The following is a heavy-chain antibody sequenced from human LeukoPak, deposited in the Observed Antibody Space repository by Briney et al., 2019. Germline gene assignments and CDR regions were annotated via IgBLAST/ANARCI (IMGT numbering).Heavy chain of an antibody. CDR2: ISYDGSNK. J-gene: IGHJ4*02. Sequence: GRSLRLSCAASGFTFSSYAMHWVRQAPGKGLEWVAVISYDGSNKYYADSVKGRFTISRDNSKNTLYLQMNSLRAEDTAVYYCARDPTYCGGDCYAFDYWGQGTLVTVSS. D-gene: IGHD2-21*02. V-gene: IGHV3-30*04. CDR1: GFTFSSYA. CDR3: ARDPTYCGGDCYAFDY.